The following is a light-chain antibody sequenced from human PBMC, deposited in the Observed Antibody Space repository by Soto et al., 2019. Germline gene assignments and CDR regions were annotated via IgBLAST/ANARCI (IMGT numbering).Light chain of an antibody. Sequence: DIQMTQSPSSVSASVGDRVTITCRASQSISPYVNWYQQKSGKAPNLLILSASNLESGVPTRFSGSGSETYFTLTISSLQPEDFAVYYCQQTFSTPITFGQGTRLE. V-gene: IGKV1-39*01. J-gene: IGKJ5*01. CDR1: QSISPY. CDR3: QQTFSTPIT. CDR2: SAS.